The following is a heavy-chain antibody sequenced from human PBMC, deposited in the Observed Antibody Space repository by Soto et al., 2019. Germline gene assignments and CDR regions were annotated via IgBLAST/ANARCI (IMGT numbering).Heavy chain of an antibody. CDR2: MNPNSGNT. Sequence: ASVKVSCKTSGYTFTSYDINFVRQATGQGLEWMGWMNPNSGNTGYAQKFHGRVTMTRNTSISTAYMELTSLRSEDTAVYYCARGHEKGMADIVLHQFISYMDVWGKGTTVTVSS. CDR3: ARGHEKGMADIVLHQFISYMDV. D-gene: IGHD2-8*01. J-gene: IGHJ6*03. CDR1: GYTFTSYD. V-gene: IGHV1-8*01.